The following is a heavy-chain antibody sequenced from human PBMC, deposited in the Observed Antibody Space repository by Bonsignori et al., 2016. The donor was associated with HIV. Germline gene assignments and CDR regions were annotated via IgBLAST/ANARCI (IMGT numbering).Heavy chain of an antibody. D-gene: IGHD4-11*01. J-gene: IGHJ6*03. V-gene: IGHV3-48*03. CDR3: ARALTTAIETYYMDV. CDR2: ISSSGSTI. Sequence: WIRQPPGKGLEWVSYISSSGSTIYYADSVKGRFTISRDNAKNSLYLQMNSLRAEDTAVYYCARALTTAIETYYMDVWGKGTTVTVSS.